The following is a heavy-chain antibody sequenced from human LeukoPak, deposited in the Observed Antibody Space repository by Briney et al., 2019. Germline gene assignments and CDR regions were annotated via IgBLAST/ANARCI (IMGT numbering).Heavy chain of an antibody. V-gene: IGHV3-23*01. D-gene: IGHD6-13*01. CDR3: EKHLVQQVQRCYFDY. CDR2: ISGSGGNT. CDR1: GCTFSSYA. Sequence: GGSLRLSCAASGCTFSSYAMSCVRQAPGKGLEWVSVISGSGGNTYYADSVKGRFTISRDNSKNTLYLQMNSLRAEDTAVYYCEKHLVQQVQRCYFDYWGQGTLVTVSS. J-gene: IGHJ4*02.